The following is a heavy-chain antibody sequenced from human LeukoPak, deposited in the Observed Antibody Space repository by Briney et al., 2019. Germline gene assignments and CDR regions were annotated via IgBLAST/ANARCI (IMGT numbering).Heavy chain of an antibody. D-gene: IGHD2-2*01. J-gene: IGHJ4*02. CDR2: IYYSGST. V-gene: IGHV4-59*08. CDR1: GCSISSNF. CDR3: ARHRPMPYSFDC. Sequence: SETLSLTCTVSGCSISSNFLSWIRQPPGKGLEWIAYIYYSGSTNYNPSLKSRVTISVDTSTNHFSMKLNSVTAADTAVYYCARHRPMPYSFDCWGQGTLVTVSS.